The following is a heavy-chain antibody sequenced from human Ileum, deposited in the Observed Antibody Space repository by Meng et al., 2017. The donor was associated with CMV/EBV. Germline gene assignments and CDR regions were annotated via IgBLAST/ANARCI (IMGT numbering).Heavy chain of an antibody. Sequence: KASGYTFTRYDINWVRQATGQGLEWMGWMNPNSSNTGDAQKFQGRVTITRNTSISTAYMELSSLRSEDTAVYYCARGGAYYYDSIFNYWGQGTLVTVSS. D-gene: IGHD3-22*01. V-gene: IGHV1-8*03. CDR2: MNPNSSNT. J-gene: IGHJ4*02. CDR3: ARGGAYYYDSIFNY. CDR1: GYTFTRYD.